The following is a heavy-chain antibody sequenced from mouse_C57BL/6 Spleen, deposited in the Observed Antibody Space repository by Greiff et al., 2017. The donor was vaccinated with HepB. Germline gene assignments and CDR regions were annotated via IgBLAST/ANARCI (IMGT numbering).Heavy chain of an antibody. D-gene: IGHD2-5*01. J-gene: IGHJ3*01. V-gene: IGHV5-17*01. Sequence: EVQRVESGGGLVKPGGSLKLSCAASGFTFSDYGMHWVRQAPEKGLEWVAYISSGSSTIYYADTVKGRFTISRDNAKNTLFLQMTSLRSEDTAMYYCAREYSNYGAWFAYWGQGTLVTVSA. CDR2: ISSGSSTI. CDR3: AREYSNYGAWFAY. CDR1: GFTFSDYG.